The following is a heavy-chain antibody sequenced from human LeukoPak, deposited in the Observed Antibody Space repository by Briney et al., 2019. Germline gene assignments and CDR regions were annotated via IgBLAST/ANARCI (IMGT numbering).Heavy chain of an antibody. D-gene: IGHD2-2*01. Sequence: EPSGTLSLTCAVSGGSISSGSYYWSWIRQPAGKGLEWIGRIYTSGSTNYSPSLKSRVTISVDTSKNQFSLKLSSVTAADTAVYYCARERGSRYQLLPDAFDIWGQGTMVTVSS. CDR1: GGSISSGSYY. CDR2: IYTSGST. V-gene: IGHV4-61*02. CDR3: ARERGSRYQLLPDAFDI. J-gene: IGHJ3*02.